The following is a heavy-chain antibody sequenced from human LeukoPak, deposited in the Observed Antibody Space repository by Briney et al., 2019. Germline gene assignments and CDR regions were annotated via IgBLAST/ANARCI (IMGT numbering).Heavy chain of an antibody. Sequence: PSETLSLTCTVSGGSISSYYWSWIRQPPGKGLEWIGYIYYSGSTNYNPSLKSRVTISVDTSKNQFSLKLSSVTAADTAVYYCARAAAKLSPGSAFDIWGQGTMVTVSS. CDR2: IYYSGST. J-gene: IGHJ3*02. V-gene: IGHV4-59*01. D-gene: IGHD2-2*01. CDR1: GGSISSYY. CDR3: ARAAAKLSPGSAFDI.